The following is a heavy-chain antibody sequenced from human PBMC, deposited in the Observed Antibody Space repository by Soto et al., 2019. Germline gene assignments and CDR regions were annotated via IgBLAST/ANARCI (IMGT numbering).Heavy chain of an antibody. V-gene: IGHV1-58*02. CDR3: AADFRTYYGMDV. CDR2: NVVGSGNT. J-gene: IGHJ6*02. Sequence: SVKVSCKASGFTFTSSAMQWVRQARGQRLEWIGWNVVGSGNTNYAQKFQERVTITRDMSTSTAYMELSSLRSEDTAVYYCAADFRTYYGMDVWGQGTTVTVSS. D-gene: IGHD3-10*01. CDR1: GFTFTSSA.